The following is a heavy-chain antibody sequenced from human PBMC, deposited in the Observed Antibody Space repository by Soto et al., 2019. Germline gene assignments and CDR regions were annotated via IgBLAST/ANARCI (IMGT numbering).Heavy chain of an antibody. CDR2: IWYDGSNK. Sequence: QVQLVESGGGVVQPGRSLRLSCAASEFTFSNYAMHWVRQAPGKGLEWVAVIWYDGSNKYYADSVKGRFTISRDNSKNTMYLQMNILRPEDTAVYYCAKDRPGMSYEGLDYWGQGTLVTVSS. V-gene: IGHV3-30*18. CDR3: AKDRPGMSYEGLDY. D-gene: IGHD1-26*01. CDR1: EFTFSNYA. J-gene: IGHJ4*02.